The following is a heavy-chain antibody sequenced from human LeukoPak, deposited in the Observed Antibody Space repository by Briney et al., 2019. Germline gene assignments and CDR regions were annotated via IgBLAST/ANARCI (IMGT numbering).Heavy chain of an antibody. CDR1: GYTFTSYY. CDR2: INPSGGST. D-gene: IGHD3-9*01. V-gene: IGHV1-46*01. J-gene: IGHJ5*02. CDR3: ARYILTGYYTDDGYNWFDP. Sequence: ASVKVSCKASGYTFTSYYMHWVRQAPGQGLEWMGIINPSGGSTSYAQKFQGRVTITADESTSTAYMELSSLRSEDTAVYYCARYILTGYYTDDGYNWFDPWGQGTLVTVSS.